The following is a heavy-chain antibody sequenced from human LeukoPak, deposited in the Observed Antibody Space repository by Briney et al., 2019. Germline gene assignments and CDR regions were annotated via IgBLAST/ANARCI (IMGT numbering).Heavy chain of an antibody. CDR2: IRSKAYGGTT. CDR1: GFTFGDYA. V-gene: IGHV3-49*04. J-gene: IGHJ6*04. CDR3: TRRGYRDYYYGMDV. Sequence: PGGSLRLSCTTSGFTFGDYAMSWVRQAPGKGLEWVALIRSKAYGGTTEYAASAKGRFTISRDDSKSIAYLQMNSLKTEDTAVYFCTRRGYRDYYYGMDVWGKGTTVTVSS. D-gene: IGHD5-18*01.